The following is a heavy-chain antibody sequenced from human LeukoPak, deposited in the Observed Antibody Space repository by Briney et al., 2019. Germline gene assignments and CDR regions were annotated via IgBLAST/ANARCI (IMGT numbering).Heavy chain of an antibody. CDR2: IYGGNGNT. J-gene: IGHJ4*02. Sequence: VASVKVSCKASGYTFTSYAMHWVRQAPGQRLEWMGWIYGGNGNTKYSQKFQGRVSITRDTSASTVYMELSSLGSEDTAVYYCARVGIVVVPAAPEGDYWGQGTLVTVSS. D-gene: IGHD2-2*03. CDR1: GYTFTSYA. CDR3: ARVGIVVVPAAPEGDY. V-gene: IGHV1-3*01.